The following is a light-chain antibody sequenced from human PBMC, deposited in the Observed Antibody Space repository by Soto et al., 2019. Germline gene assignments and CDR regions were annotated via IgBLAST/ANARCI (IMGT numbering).Light chain of an antibody. CDR3: HQYGSSPLLT. CDR2: AAS. J-gene: IGKJ1*01. Sequence: EIVLTQSPGTLSLSPGERATLSCRASQSVSSSYLAWYQQKPGQAPRLLIYAASSRATGIPDRFSGSGSGTDFTLTISRLEPEDFAVYYCHQYGSSPLLTFGQGTKVEIK. V-gene: IGKV3-20*01. CDR1: QSVSSSY.